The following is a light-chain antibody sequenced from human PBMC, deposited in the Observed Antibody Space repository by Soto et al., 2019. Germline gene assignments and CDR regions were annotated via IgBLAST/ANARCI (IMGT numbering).Light chain of an antibody. V-gene: IGLV1-40*01. J-gene: IGLJ1*01. CDR1: SSNIGAGYD. CDR3: QSYDSSLSGYV. CDR2: GNS. Sequence: QSVLTQPPSVSGAPGQRVTISCTGSSSNIGAGYDVHWYQQLPGTAPKLLIYGNSNRPSGVPDRFSGSKSGTSASLAITGLQAEDEADHYCQSYDSSLSGYVFGTGTKVTVL.